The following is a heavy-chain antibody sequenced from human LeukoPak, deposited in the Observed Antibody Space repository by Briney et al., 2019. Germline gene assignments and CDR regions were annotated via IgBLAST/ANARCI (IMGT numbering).Heavy chain of an antibody. D-gene: IGHD6-19*01. CDR3: ARDQPRIAVAGRINYYYYYYMDV. CDR1: GGSFSVYY. Sequence: SETLSLTCAVYGGSFSVYYWSWIRQPPGKGLEWIGEINHCGSTNYNPSLKSRVTISVDTSKNQFSLKLSSVTAADTAVYYCARDQPRIAVAGRINYYYYYYMDVWGKGTTVTVSS. V-gene: IGHV4-34*01. CDR2: INHCGST. J-gene: IGHJ6*03.